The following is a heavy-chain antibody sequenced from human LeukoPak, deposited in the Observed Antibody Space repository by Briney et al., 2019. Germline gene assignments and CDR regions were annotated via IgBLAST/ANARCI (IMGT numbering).Heavy chain of an antibody. CDR1: GGSFRGYL. CDR2: VNYLGSG. J-gene: IGHJ6*02. CDR3: SRSGLTGMRKYARPPPYYYNMDV. Sequence: PSETLSLTCVVSGGSFRGYLWSWIRQTPGKGLEGIGEVNYLGSGNYNPSLTSRVTISLDTYKTQSSLQVTSVTAADTGVYSSSRSGLTGMRKYARPPPYYYNMDVWGQGTTVIVPS. D-gene: IGHD2-2*01. V-gene: IGHV4-34*01.